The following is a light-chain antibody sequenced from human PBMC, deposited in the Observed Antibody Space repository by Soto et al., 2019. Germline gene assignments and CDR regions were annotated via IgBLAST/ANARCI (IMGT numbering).Light chain of an antibody. CDR1: QSIDSTH. J-gene: IGKJ1*01. CDR2: GAS. CDR3: QQYGSSRWT. Sequence: EIVLTQSPDTLSLSPGERATLSCRASQSIDSTHLVWYQQKPGQAPSLLIFGASSRATGIPDRFSGSGSGTDFTLTISRLEPEDFAVYYCQQYGSSRWTFGQGTKVDNK. V-gene: IGKV3-20*01.